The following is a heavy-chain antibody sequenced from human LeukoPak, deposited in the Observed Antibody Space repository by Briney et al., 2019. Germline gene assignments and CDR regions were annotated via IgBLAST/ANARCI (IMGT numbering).Heavy chain of an antibody. Sequence: PSETLSLTCTVSGGSISSSSYYWGWIRQPPGKGLEWIGSIYYSGSTYYNPSLKSRVTISVDTPKKQSSLKLSSVTAADTAVYYCANGRFGVDDAFEIWGQGTMVTVSS. CDR2: IYYSGST. J-gene: IGHJ3*02. CDR1: GGSISSSSYY. D-gene: IGHD3-10*01. CDR3: ANGRFGVDDAFEI. V-gene: IGHV4-39*07.